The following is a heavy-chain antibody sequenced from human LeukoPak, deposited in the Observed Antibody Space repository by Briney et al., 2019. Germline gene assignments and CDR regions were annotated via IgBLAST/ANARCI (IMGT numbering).Heavy chain of an antibody. CDR3: AKVGPRDGYREYFFNY. CDR2: ISGSGGST. CDR1: GFTFNSYA. D-gene: IGHD5-24*01. Sequence: GGSLRLSCAASGFTFNSYAMTWVRQAPGKGLEWVSAISGSGGSTYYADSVKGRFTISRNNSKNALYLQLNSLRAEDTAIYYCAKVGPRDGYREYFFNYWGQGTLVTVSS. J-gene: IGHJ4*02. V-gene: IGHV3-23*01.